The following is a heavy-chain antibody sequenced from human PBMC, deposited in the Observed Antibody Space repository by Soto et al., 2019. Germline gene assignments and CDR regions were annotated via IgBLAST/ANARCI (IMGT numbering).Heavy chain of an antibody. D-gene: IGHD2-15*01. J-gene: IGHJ5*02. CDR3: ARGGYCSFGSCYLRGSWLGP. Sequence: SETLSLTCAVYGGSFSGYYWSWIRQPPGKGLEWIGEINHSGSTNYNPSLKSRVTISVDTSKNQFSLRVSSVTAADTAVYYCARGGYCSFGSCYLRGSWLGPWGPGTLVTVSS. CDR1: GGSFSGYY. CDR2: INHSGST. V-gene: IGHV4-34*01.